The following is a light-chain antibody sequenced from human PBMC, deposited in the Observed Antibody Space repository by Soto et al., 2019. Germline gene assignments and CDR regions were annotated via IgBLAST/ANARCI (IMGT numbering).Light chain of an antibody. J-gene: IGLJ1*01. CDR2: SNN. CDR1: TSNIGSNT. V-gene: IGLV1-44*01. CDR3: AAWDDSLSGDV. Sequence: QPVLTQPPSASGTPGQRVTISCSGSTSNIGSNTVNWYQQLPGTAPKLLIYSNNQRPSGVPDRFSGSKSGTSASLAISGLQSEDEADYYCAAWDDSLSGDVFGTGNKVTVL.